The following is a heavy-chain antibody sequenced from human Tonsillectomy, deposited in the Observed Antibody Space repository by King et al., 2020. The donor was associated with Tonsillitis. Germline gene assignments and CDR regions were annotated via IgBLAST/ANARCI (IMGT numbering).Heavy chain of an antibody. Sequence: QLQGSGPGLVKPSETLSLICTVSGYSISNGYYWGWVRQPPGKGLEWIGSINHSGSTHYNPSLKSRVTISVDTSKNQFSLNLTSVTAADQAVFYCARSHYSLDDLDSWGRGTLVTVSS. CDR1: GYSISNGYY. CDR3: ARSHYSLDDLDS. D-gene: IGHD3/OR15-3a*01. V-gene: IGHV4-38-2*02. CDR2: INHSGST. J-gene: IGHJ4*02.